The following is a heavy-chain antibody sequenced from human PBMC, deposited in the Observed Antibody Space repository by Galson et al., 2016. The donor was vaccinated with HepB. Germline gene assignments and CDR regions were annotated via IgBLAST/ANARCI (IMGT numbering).Heavy chain of an antibody. D-gene: IGHD3-16*01. CDR1: GDSITSDSYYY. Sequence: TLSLTCTVSGDSITSDSYYYWSWIRQPVGKGLEWVGLIYTTGSTNYNPSLKSRVTISLDTSKNQFSLELRSVTAAHTAIYYCARELGSWGQGTLVTVPS. CDR3: ARELGS. J-gene: IGHJ5*02. CDR2: IYTTGST. V-gene: IGHV4-61*02.